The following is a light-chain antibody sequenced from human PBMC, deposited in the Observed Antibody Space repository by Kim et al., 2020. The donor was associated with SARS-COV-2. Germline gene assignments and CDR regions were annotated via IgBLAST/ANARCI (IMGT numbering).Light chain of an antibody. CDR1: QNVYSN. V-gene: IGKV3-15*01. J-gene: IGKJ4*01. Sequence: LAVSPGETATLSCRARQNVYSNLAWYQQKPGQAPRLLIYDASTRATEVPARFSGSGSGTEFTLTINSLQSDDFAVYYCQQYTSWLTFGGGTKVEI. CDR2: DAS. CDR3: QQYTSWLT.